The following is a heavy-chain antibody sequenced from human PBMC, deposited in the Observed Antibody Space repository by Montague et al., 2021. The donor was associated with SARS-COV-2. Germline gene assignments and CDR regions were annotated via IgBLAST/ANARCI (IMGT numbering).Heavy chain of an antibody. V-gene: IGHV4-39*07. Sequence: SETLSLTCTLSGGSISSSSYYWGWIRRPPGKGLEWIGSIYYSGSTYYNPSLKSRVTISVDTSKNTFSLKLSSVTAADTAVYYCARVGRQQLVRLSGMDVWGQGTTVTVSS. J-gene: IGHJ6*02. CDR1: GGSISSSSYY. D-gene: IGHD6-13*01. CDR2: IYYSGST. CDR3: ARVGRQQLVRLSGMDV.